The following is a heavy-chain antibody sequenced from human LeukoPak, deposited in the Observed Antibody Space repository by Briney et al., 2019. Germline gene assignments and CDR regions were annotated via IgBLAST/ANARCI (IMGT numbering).Heavy chain of an antibody. CDR2: IYYSGST. V-gene: IGHV4-59*01. CDR3: ARRYCSGGSCYHDDY. Sequence: PSETLSLTCTVSGGSISSYYWSWIRQPPGKGLEWIGYIYYSGSTNYNPSLKSRVTISVDTSKNRFSLKLSSVTAADTAVYYCARRYCSGGSCYHDDYWGQGTLVTVSS. D-gene: IGHD2-15*01. CDR1: GGSISSYY. J-gene: IGHJ4*02.